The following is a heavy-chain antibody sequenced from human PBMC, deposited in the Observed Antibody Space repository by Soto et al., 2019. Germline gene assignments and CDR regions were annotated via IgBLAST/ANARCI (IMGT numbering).Heavy chain of an antibody. V-gene: IGHV3-15*02. CDR2: IKSKTEGGTT. D-gene: IGHD1-26*01. CDR1: GFTFSNAW. J-gene: IGHJ4*02. Sequence: EVQLVESGGALVKPGESLRLSCAASGFTFSNAWMSWVRQAPGKGLEWVGRIKSKTEGGTTDHAAPVKGRFNVSRDDSKNTLYLHMNSLKTEDTAVYYCATSTSSYTYFRYWGQGTLVTVSS. CDR3: ATSTSSYTYFRY.